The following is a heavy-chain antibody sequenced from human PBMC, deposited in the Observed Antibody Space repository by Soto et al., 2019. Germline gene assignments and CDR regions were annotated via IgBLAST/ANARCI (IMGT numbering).Heavy chain of an antibody. CDR1: GFTFSLYG. D-gene: IGHD5-12*01. CDR3: AKDSGYSGYDVYDYYYGMDV. V-gene: IGHV3-30*18. J-gene: IGHJ6*02. CDR2: TSYDGSNK. Sequence: QLVESGGGVVQPGRSLRLSCAASGFTFSLYGMHWVRQAPGKGLEWVAVTSYDGSNKYYADSVKGRFTISRDNSKNTLYLQKNSLRAEDMAVYYCAKDSGYSGYDVYDYYYGMDVWGQGTTVTVSS.